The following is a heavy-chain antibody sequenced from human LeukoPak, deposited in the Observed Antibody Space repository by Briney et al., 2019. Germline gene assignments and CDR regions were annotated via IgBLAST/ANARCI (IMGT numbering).Heavy chain of an antibody. CDR1: GYTFTSYD. CDR3: ARAEVTMVRGPYYYYYYGMDV. V-gene: IGHV1-8*01. D-gene: IGHD3-10*01. J-gene: IGHJ6*02. Sequence: ASVKVSCKASGYTFTSYDINWVRQATGQGLEWMGWMNPNSGNTGYAQKFQGRVTMTRNTSISTAYMELSSLRSEDTAVYYCARAEVTMVRGPYYYYYYGMDVWGQGTTVTVSS. CDR2: MNPNSGNT.